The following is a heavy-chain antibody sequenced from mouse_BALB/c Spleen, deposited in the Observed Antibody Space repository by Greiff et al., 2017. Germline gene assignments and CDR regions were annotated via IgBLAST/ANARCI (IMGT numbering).Heavy chain of an antibody. V-gene: IGHV10-1*02. D-gene: IGHD1-1*02. J-gene: IGHJ4*01. CDR3: VRHTLWSYAMDY. CDR2: IRSKSNNYAT. Sequence: EVQVVESGGGLVQPKGSLKLSCAASGFTFNTYAMNWVRQAPGKGLEWVARIRSKSNNYATYYADSVKDRFTISRDDSQSMLYLQMNNLKTEDTAMYYCVRHTLWSYAMDYWGQGTSVTVSS. CDR1: GFTFNTYA.